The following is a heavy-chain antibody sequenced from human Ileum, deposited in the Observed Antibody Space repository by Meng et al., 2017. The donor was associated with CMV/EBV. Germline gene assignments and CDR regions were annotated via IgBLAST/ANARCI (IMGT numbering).Heavy chain of an antibody. Sequence: LQLQGPVPGMVKPSGTLSLSFPVSGAPISSSSYSWGWVRQSPGKELDWIGSVYHTGRTYHNPSLKSRVTISIHTSKNQFSLKLSSVTVADTALYYCARFDILTGFAIDHWGQGPLVTVSS. CDR3: ARFDILTGFAIDH. CDR2: VYHTGRT. V-gene: IGHV4-39*07. CDR1: GAPISSSSYS. D-gene: IGHD3-9*01. J-gene: IGHJ4*02.